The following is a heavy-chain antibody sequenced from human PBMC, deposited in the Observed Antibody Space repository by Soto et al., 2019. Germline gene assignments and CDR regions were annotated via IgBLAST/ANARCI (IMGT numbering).Heavy chain of an antibody. CDR1: GFTFTRYS. J-gene: IGHJ4*02. V-gene: IGHV3-21*01. CDR3: ARESEDLTSNFDY. CDR2: ISSTTNYI. Sequence: GGALRLSCSASGFTFTRYSMNWVRQAPGKGLEWVSSISSTTNYIYYADSMKGRFTVSRDNAKNSVYLEMNSLSAEDTAVYYCARESEDLTSNFDYWGQGNLVTVSS.